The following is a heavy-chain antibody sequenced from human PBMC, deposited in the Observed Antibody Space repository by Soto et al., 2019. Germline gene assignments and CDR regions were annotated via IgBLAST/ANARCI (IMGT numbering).Heavy chain of an antibody. CDR1: GYTFTSYG. V-gene: IGHV1-18*01. Sequence: ASVKVSCKDSGYTFTSYGISWVRQAPRQGLEWMGWISAYNGNTNYAQKLQGRVTMTTDTSTSTAYMELRSLRSDDTAVYYCARDGIAVAGAYFDYWGQGTLVTVSS. D-gene: IGHD6-19*01. J-gene: IGHJ4*02. CDR2: ISAYNGNT. CDR3: ARDGIAVAGAYFDY.